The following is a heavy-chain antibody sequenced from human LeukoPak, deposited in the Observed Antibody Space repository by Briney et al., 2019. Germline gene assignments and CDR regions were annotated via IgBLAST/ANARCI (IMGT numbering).Heavy chain of an antibody. CDR2: IIPIFGTA. J-gene: IGHJ4*02. Sequence: SVKVSCKASGGTFSSYAISWVRQAPGQGLEWMGGIIPIFGTANYAQKFQGRVTMTRDMSTSTVYMELSSLRSEDTAVYYCAREAIAAAGRSGTYYFDYWGQGTLVTVSS. D-gene: IGHD6-13*01. V-gene: IGHV1-69*05. CDR3: AREAIAAAGRSGTYYFDY. CDR1: GGTFSSYA.